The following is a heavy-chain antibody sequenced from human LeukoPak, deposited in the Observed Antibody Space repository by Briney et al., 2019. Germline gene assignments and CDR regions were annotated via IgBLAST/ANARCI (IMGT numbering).Heavy chain of an antibody. CDR3: AREWTYSSGFDY. CDR1: GGSISIYS. J-gene: IGHJ4*02. Sequence: SETLSLTCTVSGGSISIYSWSWIRQPPGKGLGWIGYIYYIGSTNYNPSLKSRVTISVDTSKNQFSLKLSSVTAAVTAVYYCAREWTYSSGFDYWGQGTLVTVSS. CDR2: IYYIGST. V-gene: IGHV4-59*01. D-gene: IGHD6-19*01.